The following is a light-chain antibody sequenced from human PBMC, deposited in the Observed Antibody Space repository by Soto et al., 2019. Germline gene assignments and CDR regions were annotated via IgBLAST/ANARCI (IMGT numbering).Light chain of an antibody. CDR2: EVS. CDR3: SKYSCSSTRDEV. J-gene: IGLJ2*01. Sequence: QSVLTQPASVSGSPGQSITISCTGNSSDIGGYNYVSWYQQHPGKAPKLMIYEVSNRPSGVSNRFSGSKSGITASLTISGLQAVDEADYYCSKYSCSSTRDEVFGGGTKLTVL. CDR1: SSDIGGYNY. V-gene: IGLV2-14*01.